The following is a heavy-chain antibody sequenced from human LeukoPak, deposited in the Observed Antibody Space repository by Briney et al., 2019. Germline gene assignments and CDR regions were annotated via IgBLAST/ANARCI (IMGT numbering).Heavy chain of an antibody. Sequence: ASVKVSCKASGYTFTGYYMHWVRQAPGQGLEWMGWISPNSGGTNYAQKFQGRVTMTRDTSISTAYMELSRLRSDDTAVYYCARRVQLYDYVWGSYRYNPNWFDPWGQGTLVTVSS. V-gene: IGHV1-2*02. CDR1: GYTFTGYY. CDR3: ARRVQLYDYVWGSYRYNPNWFDP. D-gene: IGHD3-16*02. CDR2: ISPNSGGT. J-gene: IGHJ5*02.